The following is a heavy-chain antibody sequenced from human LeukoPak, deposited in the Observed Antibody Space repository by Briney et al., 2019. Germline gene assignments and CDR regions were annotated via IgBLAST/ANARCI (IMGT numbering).Heavy chain of an antibody. Sequence: SETLSLTCTVSGYSISSGYYWGWIRQPPGKGLEWIGSIYHNGSTYYNPSLKSRVTISVDTSKNQFSLKLSSVTAADTAVYYCARAHKPDYWGQGTLVTVSS. J-gene: IGHJ4*02. CDR1: GYSISSGYY. V-gene: IGHV4-38-2*02. CDR3: ARAHKPDY. CDR2: IYHNGST.